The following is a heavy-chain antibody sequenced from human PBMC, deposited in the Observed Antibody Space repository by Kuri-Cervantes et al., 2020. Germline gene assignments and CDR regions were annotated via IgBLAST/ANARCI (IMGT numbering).Heavy chain of an antibody. J-gene: IGHJ4*02. CDR1: GYSISSGYY. Sequence: SETLSLTCTVSGYSISSGYYWGWIRQPPGKGLEWIGYIYYSGSTNYNPSLKSRVTISVDTSKNQFSLKLSSVTAADTAVYYCARKKYYYGSWSLYYFDYWGQGTLVTVSS. V-gene: IGHV4-61*05. CDR2: IYYSGST. D-gene: IGHD3-10*01. CDR3: ARKKYYYGSWSLYYFDY.